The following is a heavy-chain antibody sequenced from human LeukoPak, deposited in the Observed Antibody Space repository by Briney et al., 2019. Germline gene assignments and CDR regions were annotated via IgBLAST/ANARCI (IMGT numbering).Heavy chain of an antibody. Sequence: GGSLRLSCEASQFTFSRFAMSWIRQAPGTGLEWVSTLSGSGTATYYADSVKGRFTTSRDNSKDTLYLQMDNLRADDTAVYYCAKHLGSHSFLFYYMDVWGTGTSVIISS. CDR2: LSGSGTAT. V-gene: IGHV3-23*01. CDR1: QFTFSRFA. CDR3: AKHLGSHSFLFYYMDV. D-gene: IGHD2-21*01. J-gene: IGHJ6*03.